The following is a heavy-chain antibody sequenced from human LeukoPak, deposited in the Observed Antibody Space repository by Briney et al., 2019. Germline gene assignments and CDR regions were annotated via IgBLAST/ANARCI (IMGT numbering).Heavy chain of an antibody. D-gene: IGHD2-15*01. V-gene: IGHV3-23*01. J-gene: IGHJ3*02. CDR2: ISGSGGST. CDR3: AREQVVGTRYRFNAFDI. CDR1: GFTFSSYA. Sequence: GGSLRLSCAASGFTFSSYAMSWVRQAPGKGLEWVSAISGSGGSTYYADSVKGRFTISRDNSKNTLYLQMNSLRAEDTAVYYCAREQVVGTRYRFNAFDIWGQGTMVTVSS.